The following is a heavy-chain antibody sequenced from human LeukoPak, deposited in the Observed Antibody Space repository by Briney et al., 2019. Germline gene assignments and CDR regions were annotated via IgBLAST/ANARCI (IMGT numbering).Heavy chain of an antibody. CDR1: GYTFTSYG. CDR2: INTYNGNI. V-gene: IGHV1-18*01. D-gene: IGHD1-26*01. CDR3: AREWELPARGFDY. J-gene: IGHJ4*02. Sequence: ASVKVSCKTSGYTFTSYGINWVRQAPGQGLEWMGWINTYNGNINYAQKLQGRVTMTTDTSTSTAYMELKSLKSDDTAVYYCAREWELPARGFDYWGQRTLVTVSS.